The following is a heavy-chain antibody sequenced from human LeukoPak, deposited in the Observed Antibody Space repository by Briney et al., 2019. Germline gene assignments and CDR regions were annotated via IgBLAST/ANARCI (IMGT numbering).Heavy chain of an antibody. CDR3: ARDRGTYYDFWSGYYTGPPARVVLDA. V-gene: IGHV3-21*01. Sequence: PGGSLRLSCAASGFTFSSYSMNWVRQAPGKGLEWVSSISSSSSYIYYADSVKGRFTISRDNAKNSLYLQMNSLRAEDTAVYYCARDRGTYYDFWSGYYTGPPARVVLDAWGKGTTVTVSS. CDR1: GFTFSSYS. J-gene: IGHJ6*04. D-gene: IGHD3-3*01. CDR2: ISSSSSYI.